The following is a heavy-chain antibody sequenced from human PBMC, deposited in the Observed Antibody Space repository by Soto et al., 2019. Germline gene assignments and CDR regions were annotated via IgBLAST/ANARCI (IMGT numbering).Heavy chain of an antibody. Sequence: QVQLQESGPGLVKPSETLSLTCTVSGGSISSYYWSWIRQPPGKGLEWIGYIYDSGSTNYNPSLKSRGTISEDTSKNQFSLKLSSVTAADTAVYYCARWSSSSWYNWFDPWGQGALVTVSS. CDR2: IYDSGST. CDR1: GGSISSYY. CDR3: ARWSSSSWYNWFDP. J-gene: IGHJ5*02. D-gene: IGHD6-13*01. V-gene: IGHV4-59*01.